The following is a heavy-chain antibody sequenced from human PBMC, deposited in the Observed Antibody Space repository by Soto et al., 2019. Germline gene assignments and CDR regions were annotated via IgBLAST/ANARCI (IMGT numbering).Heavy chain of an antibody. V-gene: IGHV1-69*01. Sequence: QVQLVQSGAEVKKPGSSVKVSCKASGGTFSSHGIFWMRQAPGQGLEWMGVIIPSFGLSNSAQRFQGRVTMTAAESTRQAYLELSMLRSDDTAVYYCARRAVYRSSVHFYFDYWGQGTLVTVSS. CDR1: GGTFSSHG. D-gene: IGHD6-19*01. CDR3: ARRAVYRSSVHFYFDY. J-gene: IGHJ4*02. CDR2: IIPSFGLS.